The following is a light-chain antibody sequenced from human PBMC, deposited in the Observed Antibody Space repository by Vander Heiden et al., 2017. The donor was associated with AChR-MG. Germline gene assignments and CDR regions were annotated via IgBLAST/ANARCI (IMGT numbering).Light chain of an antibody. Sequence: DIALTQSPPSLHVTPGESASISCRSSQSLLDSNGYNYLDWYLQKPGQSPQLLIYLGSNRASGVPDRFSGSASGTDFTLKISRVEAEDVGVYYCWQALQTPFTFGQGTRLEIK. J-gene: IGKJ5*01. CDR1: QSLLDSNGYNY. V-gene: IGKV2-28*01. CDR3: WQALQTPFT. CDR2: LGS.